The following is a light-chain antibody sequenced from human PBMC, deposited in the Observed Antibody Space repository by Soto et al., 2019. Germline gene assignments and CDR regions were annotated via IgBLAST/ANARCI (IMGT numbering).Light chain of an antibody. CDR1: RRIRSTY. Sequence: EILLTQSPGTLSLSPGDSASLSCRASRRIRSTYLAWYQQKPVQAPRLLIYGASTRATGIPARFSGSGSGTEFALTISSLQSEDFAVYYCQQYNNWPTWTFCQGTKVDIK. V-gene: IGKV3-15*01. J-gene: IGKJ1*01. CDR2: GAS. CDR3: QQYNNWPTWT.